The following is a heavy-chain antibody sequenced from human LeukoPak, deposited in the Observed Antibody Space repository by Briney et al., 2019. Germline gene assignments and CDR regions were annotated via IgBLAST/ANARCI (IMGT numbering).Heavy chain of an antibody. CDR3: ARDQGIYNHRIIDS. CDR2: ISAYNGNT. CDR1: GYTFSSYG. D-gene: IGHD5-12*01. Sequence: GASLKVSCMASGYTFSSYGISWVRQAPGQGLEWMGWISAYNGNTNFAQEFQGRVTMTTDTSTSTASMELRSLRSDDTAVYYCARDQGIYNHRIIDSWGQGTLVTVSS. V-gene: IGHV1-18*01. J-gene: IGHJ4*02.